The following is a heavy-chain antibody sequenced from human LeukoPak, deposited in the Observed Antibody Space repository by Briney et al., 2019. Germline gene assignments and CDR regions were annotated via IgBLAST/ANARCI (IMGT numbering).Heavy chain of an antibody. CDR1: GYTFTSYG. D-gene: IGHD3-22*01. Sequence: ASVKVSCKASGYTFTSYGISWVRQAPGQGLEWMGWISAYNGNTNYAQKLQGRVTITRDTSASTAYMELSSLRSEDMAVYYCAVGDYYYDTRFDYWGQGTLVTVSS. J-gene: IGHJ4*02. V-gene: IGHV1-18*03. CDR2: ISAYNGNT. CDR3: AVGDYYYDTRFDY.